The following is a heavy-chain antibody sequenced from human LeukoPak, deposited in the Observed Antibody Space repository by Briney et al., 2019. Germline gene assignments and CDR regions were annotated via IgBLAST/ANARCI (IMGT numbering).Heavy chain of an antibody. J-gene: IGHJ3*02. Sequence: ASVKVSCKASGYTFTGYYMHWVRQAPGQGLEWMGWINPNSGGTNYAQKFQGWVTMTRDTSISTAYMELSRLRSDDTAVYYCARSSSRGFGSSWAFDIWGQGTMVTVSS. CDR1: GYTFTGYY. CDR2: INPNSGGT. V-gene: IGHV1-2*04. CDR3: ARSSSRGFGSSWAFDI. D-gene: IGHD3-10*01.